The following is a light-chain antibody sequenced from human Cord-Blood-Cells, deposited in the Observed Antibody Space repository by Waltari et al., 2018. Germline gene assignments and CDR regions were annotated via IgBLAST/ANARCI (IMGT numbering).Light chain of an antibody. CDR2: LGS. CDR3: MQALQTPPWT. J-gene: IGKJ1*01. V-gene: IGKV2-28*01. Sequence: DIVMTQSPLSLPVTPGAPASISCRSSQSLLHSNGSNYLEWYLQKPGQSPQLLIYLGSNRASGVPDRFSGSGSGTDFTLKISRVEAEDVGVYYCMQALQTPPWTFGQGTKVEIK. CDR1: QSLLHSNGSNY.